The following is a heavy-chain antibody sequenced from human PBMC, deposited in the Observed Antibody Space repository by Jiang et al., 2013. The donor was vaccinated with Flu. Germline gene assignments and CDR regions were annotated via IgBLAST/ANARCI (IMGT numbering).Heavy chain of an antibody. CDR1: EFTFSSYW. CDR3: ARRARTGDYWYFDL. Sequence: VQLVESGGGLVQPGGSLRLSCAASEFTFSSYWMHWVRQAPGKGLVWVSRIKSDGSSTTYADSVRGRFTISRDNAKNTLYLQMNSLRVEDTAVYYCARRARTGDYWYFDLWGRGTLVTVSS. D-gene: IGHD7-27*01. CDR2: IKSDGSST. J-gene: IGHJ2*01. V-gene: IGHV3-74*01.